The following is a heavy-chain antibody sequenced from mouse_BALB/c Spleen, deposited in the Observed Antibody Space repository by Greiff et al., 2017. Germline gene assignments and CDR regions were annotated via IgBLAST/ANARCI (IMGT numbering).Heavy chain of an antibody. CDR3: ARGAARAALAY. Sequence: VKLMESGAELAKPGASVKMSCKASGYTFTSYWMHWVKQRPGQGLEWIGYINPSTGYTEYNQKFKDKATLTADKSSSTAYMQLSSLTSEDSAVYYCARGAARAALAYWGQGTLVTVSA. D-gene: IGHD3-1*01. CDR1: GYTFTSYW. CDR2: INPSTGYT. V-gene: IGHV1-7*01. J-gene: IGHJ3*01.